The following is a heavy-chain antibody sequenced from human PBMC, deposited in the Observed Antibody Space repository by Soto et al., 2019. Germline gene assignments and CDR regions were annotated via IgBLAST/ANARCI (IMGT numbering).Heavy chain of an antibody. V-gene: IGHV1-18*01. CDR2: ISAHNGNT. Sequence: QVHLVQSGAEVKKPGASVKVSCKGSGYIFTTYGITWVRQAPGQGLERMGWISAHNGNTNYAQKLQGRVTVTRDTSTSTAYMELRNLSSDDTAVYYCARGRYGDYWGQGALVTVSS. J-gene: IGHJ4*02. CDR3: ARGRYGDY. D-gene: IGHD1-1*01. CDR1: GYIFTTYG.